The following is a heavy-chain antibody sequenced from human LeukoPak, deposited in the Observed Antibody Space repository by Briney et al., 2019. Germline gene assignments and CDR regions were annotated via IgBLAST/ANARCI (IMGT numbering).Heavy chain of an antibody. D-gene: IGHD4-23*01. CDR2: ISYDGSNK. J-gene: IGHJ4*02. CDR1: GFTFSSYG. CDR3: ALPYGGNSNFDY. Sequence: GRSLRLSCAASGFTFSSYGMRWVRQAPGKGLEGGAVISYDGSNKYYADSVKGRFTISRDNSKNTLYLQMNSLRAEDTAVYYCALPYGGNSNFDYWGQGTLVTVSS. V-gene: IGHV3-30*03.